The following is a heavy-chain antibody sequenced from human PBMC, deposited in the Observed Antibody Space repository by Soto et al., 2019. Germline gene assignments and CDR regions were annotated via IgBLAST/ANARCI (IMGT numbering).Heavy chain of an antibody. J-gene: IGHJ4*02. Sequence: QVQLVQSGAEVKKPGSSVKVSCKASGGTFSSYTISWVRQAPGQGLEWMGRIIPILGIANYAQKFQGRVTITADKSASTAYRELSSLRSEDTAVYYCARGEARGSGFGYWGQGTLVTVSS. V-gene: IGHV1-69*02. CDR3: ARGEARGSGFGY. CDR1: GGTFSSYT. D-gene: IGHD3-16*01. CDR2: IIPILGIA.